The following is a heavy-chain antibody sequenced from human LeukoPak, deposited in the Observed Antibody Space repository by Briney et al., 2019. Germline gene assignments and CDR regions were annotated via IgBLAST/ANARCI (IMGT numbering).Heavy chain of an antibody. D-gene: IGHD3-3*01. V-gene: IGHV3-21*01. Sequence: GGSLRLSCAVSGFTFSGYNMNWVRQAPGKGLEWVASITDISSYTYHADSVKGRFTISRDNAKSSLFLQMNSLRAEDAAVYYCARGSRVELRFLEWLLYSPYFDYWGQGTLVTVSS. CDR3: ARGSRVELRFLEWLLYSPYFDY. J-gene: IGHJ4*02. CDR2: ITDISSYT. CDR1: GFTFSGYN.